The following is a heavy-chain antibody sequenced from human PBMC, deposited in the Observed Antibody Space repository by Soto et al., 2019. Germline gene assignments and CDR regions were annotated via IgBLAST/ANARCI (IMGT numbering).Heavy chain of an antibody. J-gene: IGHJ4*02. Sequence: PGGSLRLSCAASGLTFSSYSMNWVRQAPGKGLEWVSYISSSNKYYADSVKGRFTISRDNSKNTLYLQMNSLRAEDTAVYYCAKDLGTMIVVVIFDYWGQGTLVTVSS. D-gene: IGHD3-22*01. CDR3: AKDLGTMIVVVIFDY. CDR1: GLTFSSYS. V-gene: IGHV3-48*01. CDR2: ISSSNK.